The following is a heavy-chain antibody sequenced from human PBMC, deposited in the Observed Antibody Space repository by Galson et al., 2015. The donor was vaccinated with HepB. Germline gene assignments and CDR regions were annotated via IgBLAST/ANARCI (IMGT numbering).Heavy chain of an antibody. J-gene: IGHJ6*02. CDR2: ISYDGINK. CDR3: ARDLSSGITAFGLGQYHYYAMDV. D-gene: IGHD3-3*01. V-gene: IGHV3-30-3*01. Sequence: SLRLSCAAARFTFSSFPIHWVRQSPGKGLEWVAVISYDGINKNHADSVKGRFTESRDDSNNTGFPQMNSLTVEDTAVYYCARDLSSGITAFGLGQYHYYAMDVWGHGTTLTVS. CDR1: RFTFSSFP.